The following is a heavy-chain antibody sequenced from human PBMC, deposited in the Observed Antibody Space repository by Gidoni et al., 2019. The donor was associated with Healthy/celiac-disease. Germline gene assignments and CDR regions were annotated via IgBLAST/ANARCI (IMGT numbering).Heavy chain of an antibody. J-gene: IGHJ6*02. CDR2: KYYRSKWYN. CDR1: RASVSTTSPA. V-gene: IGHV6-1*01. D-gene: IGHD3-22*01. CDR3: ARDPYYDSSGYPGTNYYYYGMDV. Sequence: QVQLQQSGPGLVKPSQTLSLTCAISRASVSTTSPAWNWIPLSPSRGLEWLGRKYYRSKWYNDYAVSVKSRININPDTSKNQFSLQLNSVTPEDTAVYYCARDPYYDSSGYPGTNYYYYGMDVWGQGTTVTVSS.